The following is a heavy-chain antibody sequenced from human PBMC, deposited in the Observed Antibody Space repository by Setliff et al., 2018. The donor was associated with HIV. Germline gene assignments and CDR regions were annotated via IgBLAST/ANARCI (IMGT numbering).Heavy chain of an antibody. CDR2: ISAYNGNT. Sequence: ASVKVSCKASGYTFSSYGINWVRQAPGQGLEWMGWISAYNGNTDYAQKFQGRVTITRDTSTSTAYMELKSLRSDDTAVYYCARWLRKDPGYSSSWPLGYWGQGTLVTVSS. CDR3: ARWLRKDPGYSSSWPLGY. CDR1: GYTFSSYG. J-gene: IGHJ4*02. D-gene: IGHD6-13*01. V-gene: IGHV1-18*01.